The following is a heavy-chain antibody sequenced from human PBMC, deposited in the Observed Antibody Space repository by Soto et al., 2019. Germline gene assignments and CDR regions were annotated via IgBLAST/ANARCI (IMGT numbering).Heavy chain of an antibody. CDR1: GFTVSSDY. V-gene: IGHV3-53*01. D-gene: IGHD5-12*01. CDR3: AREIVAGFEMQ. J-gene: IGHJ4*02. Sequence: GGSLRLSCAASGFTVSSDYMSWVRQAPGKGLEWVSVIYSGGSTYYADSVKGRFTISRDNSKNTLYLQMNSLGAEDTAVYYCAREIVAGFEMQWGQGTLVTVSS. CDR2: IYSGGST.